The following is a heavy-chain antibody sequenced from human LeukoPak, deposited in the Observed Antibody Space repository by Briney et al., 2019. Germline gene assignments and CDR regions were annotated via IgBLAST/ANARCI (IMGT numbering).Heavy chain of an antibody. CDR3: ARALDYYGSGSYIDY. V-gene: IGHV1-46*01. CDR2: INPSGGST. Sequence: GASVKVSCKASGYTFTSYYMHWVRQAPGQGLEWMGIINPSGGSTSYAQKFQGRVTMTRDTSTSTVYMELSSLRSEDTAVYYRARALDYYGSGSYIDYWGQGTLVTVSS. D-gene: IGHD3-10*01. J-gene: IGHJ4*02. CDR1: GYTFTSYY.